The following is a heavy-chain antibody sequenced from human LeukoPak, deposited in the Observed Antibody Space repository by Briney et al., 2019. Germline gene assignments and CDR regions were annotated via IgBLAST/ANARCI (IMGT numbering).Heavy chain of an antibody. V-gene: IGHV3-7*01. J-gene: IGHJ4*02. CDR1: GFTFSSYW. D-gene: IGHD6-13*01. CDR2: IRQDGSEG. CDR3: ARWDWVAAAGTNG. Sequence: QPGGSLRLSCAASGFTFSSYWMSWVRQAPGKGLEWVAKIRQDGSEGYYVDSVKGRFTISRDNAKNSLYLQMNSLRAEDTAVYYCARWDWVAAAGTNGWGQGTLVTVSS.